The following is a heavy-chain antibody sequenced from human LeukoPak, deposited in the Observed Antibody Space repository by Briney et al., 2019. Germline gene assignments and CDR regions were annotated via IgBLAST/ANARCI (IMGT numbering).Heavy chain of an antibody. V-gene: IGHV4-59*08. Sequence: SETLSLTCTVPGGSISSYYWSWIRQPPGKGLEWIGYIYYSGSTNYNPSLKSRVTISVDTSKNQFSLKLSSVTAADTAVYYCARGSRSGINWFDPWGQGTLVTVSS. CDR3: ARGSRSGINWFDP. D-gene: IGHD3-10*01. CDR1: GGSISSYY. CDR2: IYYSGST. J-gene: IGHJ5*02.